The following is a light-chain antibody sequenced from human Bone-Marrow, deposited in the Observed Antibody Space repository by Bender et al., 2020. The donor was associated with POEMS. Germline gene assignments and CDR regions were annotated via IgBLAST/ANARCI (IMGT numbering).Light chain of an antibody. CDR1: KLGEKY. Sequence: SYELTQPPSVSVSPGQTASITCSGDKLGEKYASWYQQRPGQSPVMIIYQDNKRPSGIPERFSASKSATSASLAISGLQTEDAADYYCASWDDSLKAVVFGGGTKLTVL. V-gene: IGLV3-1*01. CDR3: ASWDDSLKAVV. CDR2: QDN. J-gene: IGLJ2*01.